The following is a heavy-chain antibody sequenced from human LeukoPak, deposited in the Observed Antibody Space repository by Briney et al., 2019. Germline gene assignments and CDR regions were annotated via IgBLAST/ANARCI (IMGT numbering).Heavy chain of an antibody. CDR1: GGSISSYY. D-gene: IGHD5-18*01. V-gene: IGHV4-59*12. CDR2: IYYSGST. Sequence: PSETLSLTCTVSGGSISSYYWSWIRQPPGKGLEWIGYIYYSGSTYYNPSLKSRVIISVDTSKNQFSLKLSSVTAADTAVYYCAREYSYAFYFDYWGQGTLVTVSS. CDR3: AREYSYAFYFDY. J-gene: IGHJ4*02.